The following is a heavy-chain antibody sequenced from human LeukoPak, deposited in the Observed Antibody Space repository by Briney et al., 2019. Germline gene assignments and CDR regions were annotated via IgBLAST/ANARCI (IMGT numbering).Heavy chain of an antibody. CDR3: ARPGVSSSYDYFDY. J-gene: IGHJ4*02. CDR1: GYNFTSYW. Sequence: GESLKISCKGSGYNFTSYWIGWVRQLPGKGLGWMGIIYPGDSDTRYSPSFQGQVTISANKSISTAYLQWSSLKASDTAMYYCARPGVSSSYDYFDYWGQGTLVTVSS. CDR2: IYPGDSDT. D-gene: IGHD6-6*01. V-gene: IGHV5-51*01.